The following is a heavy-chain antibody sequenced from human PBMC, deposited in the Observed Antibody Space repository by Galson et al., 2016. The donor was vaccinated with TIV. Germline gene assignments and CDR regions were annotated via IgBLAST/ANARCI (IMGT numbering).Heavy chain of an antibody. J-gene: IGHJ6*02. D-gene: IGHD1/OR15-1a*01. V-gene: IGHV3-23*01. CDR1: GFIFNSFA. CDR2: ISWRGFNT. Sequence: SLRLSCAASGFIFNSFAMSWVRQAPGKGLQWVSAISWRGFNTYYADSAKGRFTISRDNSKNTLYLQMNSVRADDTAVYYCAKEAGTDYYYGMDVWGQGTTVTVSS. CDR3: AKEAGTDYYYGMDV.